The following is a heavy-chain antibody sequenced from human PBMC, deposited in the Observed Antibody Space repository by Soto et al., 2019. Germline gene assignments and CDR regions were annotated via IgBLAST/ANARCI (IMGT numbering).Heavy chain of an antibody. V-gene: IGHV1-69*06. J-gene: IGHJ3*02. D-gene: IGHD2-15*01. CDR3: ARYWSAGTLYGAFDI. Sequence: QVQLVQSGSEVKKPGSSVKVSCKASGGTFSDYTMSWLRQAPGRGLEWMGGIIPMIGATNNAQKLKGRLTITADKSTGTVYMKLNSLRSDEPAVYYCARYWSAGTLYGAFDIWGQGTEVTVSP. CDR1: GGTFSDYT. CDR2: IIPMIGAT.